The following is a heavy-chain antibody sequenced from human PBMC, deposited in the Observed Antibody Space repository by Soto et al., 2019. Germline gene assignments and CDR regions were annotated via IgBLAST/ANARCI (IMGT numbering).Heavy chain of an antibody. Sequence: SETLSLTCAVYGGSFSGYYWSWIRQPPGKGLEWIGEINHSGSTNYNPSLKSRVTISVDTSKNQFSLKLSSVTAADTAVYYCARRAVRGVISYWGQGTLVTVSS. V-gene: IGHV4-34*01. CDR2: INHSGST. CDR3: ARRAVRGVISY. J-gene: IGHJ4*02. D-gene: IGHD3-10*01. CDR1: GGSFSGYY.